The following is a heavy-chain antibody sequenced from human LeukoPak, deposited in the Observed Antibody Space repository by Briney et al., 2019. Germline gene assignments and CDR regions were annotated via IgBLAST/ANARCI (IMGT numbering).Heavy chain of an antibody. CDR1: GGSISINSYY. CDR2: IHYTGST. Sequence: SETLSLTCTVSGGSISINSYYWGWIRQSPGKGLECIGYIHYTGSTNYNPSLKSRVTISVETSKNQLSLKLKSVTAADTAVYYCARGGYYGSGNDFRFDPWGQGTLVTVSS. V-gene: IGHV4-61*05. J-gene: IGHJ5*02. D-gene: IGHD3-10*01. CDR3: ARGGYYGSGNDFRFDP.